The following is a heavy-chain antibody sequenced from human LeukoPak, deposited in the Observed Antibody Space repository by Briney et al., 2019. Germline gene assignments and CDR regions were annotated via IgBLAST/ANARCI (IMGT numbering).Heavy chain of an antibody. D-gene: IGHD3-22*01. CDR3: VRDHYYDSSGYTFRH. V-gene: IGHV4-4*07. CDR1: GGSISSYY. J-gene: IGHJ1*01. CDR2: IYTSGST. Sequence: SETLSLTCTVSGGSISSYYWSWIRQPAGKGLEWIGRIYTSGSTNYNPSLKSRVTMSVDTSKNQFSLKLSSVTAADTAVYYCVRDHYYDSSGYTFRHWGQGTLVSVSS.